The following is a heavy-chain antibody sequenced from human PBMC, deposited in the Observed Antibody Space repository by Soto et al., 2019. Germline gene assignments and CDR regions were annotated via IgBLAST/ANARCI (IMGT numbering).Heavy chain of an antibody. J-gene: IGHJ6*02. Sequence: VQLVESWGGVVQPGRSLRLSCSASGFTFSSYAMHWVRQAPGKGLEYVSAISSTGGSTYYADSVKGRFTISRDTSKNTGYFQMSSMRAEDRAVYYWVRDKGSPFDFWGGYYLYYYCGMDVWGQGTTVTVSS. CDR3: VRDKGSPFDFWGGYYLYYYCGMDV. V-gene: IGHV3-64D*06. CDR1: GFTFSSYA. D-gene: IGHD3-3*01. CDR2: ISSTGGST.